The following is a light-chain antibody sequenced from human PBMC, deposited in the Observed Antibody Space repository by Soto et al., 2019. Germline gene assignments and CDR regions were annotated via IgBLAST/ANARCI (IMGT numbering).Light chain of an antibody. CDR1: QSVTSN. J-gene: IGKJ5*01. CDR2: AAS. V-gene: IGKV3D-15*01. Sequence: EIVLTQSQDTLALSPWELATLSCFASQSVTSNLAWYQQKRGQAPRLLIYAASTRATGVPARFSGSGSGTEFTLTISSLQSEDFAVYYCQQYNNWPPITFGQGTRLEIK. CDR3: QQYNNWPPIT.